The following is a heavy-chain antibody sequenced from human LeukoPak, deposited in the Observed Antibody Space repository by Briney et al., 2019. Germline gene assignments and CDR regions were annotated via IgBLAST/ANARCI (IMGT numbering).Heavy chain of an antibody. Sequence: ASVKVPCKASGYTFTGYYMHWVRQAPGQGLEWMGWINPNSGGTNYAQKFQGRVTMTRDTSISTAYMELSRLRSDDTAVYYCARARHGIQGGPGDWFDPWGQGTLVTVSS. V-gene: IGHV1-2*02. CDR3: ARARHGIQGGPGDWFDP. J-gene: IGHJ5*02. CDR2: INPNSGGT. D-gene: IGHD7-27*01. CDR1: GYTFTGYY.